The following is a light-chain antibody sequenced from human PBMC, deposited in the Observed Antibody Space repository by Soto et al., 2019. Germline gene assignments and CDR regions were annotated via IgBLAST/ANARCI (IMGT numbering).Light chain of an antibody. CDR3: YSFAGSTTFSYV. Sequence: QSALTQPASVSGSPGQSISISCTGTSRDVVTYNLVSWYQQHPGKAPTVLIYEGTKRPSGVSNRFSGSKSGNTASLTISGLQTEDEADYYCYSFAGSTTFSYVFGPGTKVTVL. CDR1: SRDVVTYNL. V-gene: IGLV2-23*03. J-gene: IGLJ1*01. CDR2: EGT.